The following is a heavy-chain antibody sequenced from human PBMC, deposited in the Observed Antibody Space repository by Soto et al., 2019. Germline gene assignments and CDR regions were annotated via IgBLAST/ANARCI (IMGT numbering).Heavy chain of an antibody. D-gene: IGHD3-9*01. V-gene: IGHV2-5*02. CDR1: GFSLSSSGVG. J-gene: IGHJ5*02. Sequence: SGPTLVNPTQTLTLTCIFSGFSLSSSGVGVGWIRQSPGKALEWLALIYWDDEKRYNPSLESRLTIIKDTSRNQVVLIMTNMGPEDTAMYYCAHRRNTYYDILTGYSKNWFDPWGQGTLVTVSS. CDR2: IYWDDEK. CDR3: AHRRNTYYDILTGYSKNWFDP.